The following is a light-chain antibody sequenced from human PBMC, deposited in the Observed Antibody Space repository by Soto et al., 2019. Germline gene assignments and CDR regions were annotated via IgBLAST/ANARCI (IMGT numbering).Light chain of an antibody. CDR2: GAS. CDR1: QSVSSN. V-gene: IGKV3-15*01. Sequence: EIVMTQSPATLSVSPGERATLSCRASQSVSSNFAWYQQKPGQAPRLLIYGASTRATGIPARFSGSGSGTEFTLTISSLQSEDFAVYYCQQYNNWLRRTFGQGTKVEIK. J-gene: IGKJ1*01. CDR3: QQYNNWLRRT.